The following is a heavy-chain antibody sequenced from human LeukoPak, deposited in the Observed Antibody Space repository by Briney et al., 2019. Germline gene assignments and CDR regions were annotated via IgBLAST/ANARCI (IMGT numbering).Heavy chain of an antibody. V-gene: IGHV4-30-4*01. J-gene: IGHJ4*02. Sequence: SETLSLTCTVSGGSISSGDYYWSWIRQPPGKGLEWIGYIYYSGSTYYNPSLKSRVTISVDTSKNQFSQKLSSVTAADTAVYYCAREVSFGIYYFDYWGQGTLVTVSS. CDR2: IYYSGST. D-gene: IGHD3-10*01. CDR1: GGSISSGDYY. CDR3: AREVSFGIYYFDY.